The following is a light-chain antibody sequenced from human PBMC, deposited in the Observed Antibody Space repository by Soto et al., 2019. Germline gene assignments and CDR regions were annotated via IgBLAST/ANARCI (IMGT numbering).Light chain of an antibody. CDR3: QQRSNLLT. CDR1: QSVSSY. J-gene: IGKJ4*01. V-gene: IGKV3-11*01. Sequence: EIVLTQSPATLSLSPGERATLSCRASQSVSSYLAWYQQKRGQAPRLLIYDASNSATGIPARFSGSGSGTDFTLTISSLEPEDFAVYYCQQRSNLLTFGGGTKVEIK. CDR2: DAS.